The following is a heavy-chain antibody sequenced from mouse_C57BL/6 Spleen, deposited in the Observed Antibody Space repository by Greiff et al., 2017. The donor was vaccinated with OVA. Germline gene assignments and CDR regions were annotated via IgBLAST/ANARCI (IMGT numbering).Heavy chain of an antibody. D-gene: IGHD1-1*01. V-gene: IGHV1-47*01. CDR1: GYTFTTYP. CDR2: FHPYNDDT. CDR3: AITTVVAPDWYFDV. Sequence: VQLVESGAELVKPGASVKMSCKASGYTFTTYPIEWMKQNHGKSLEWIGNFHPYNDDTKYNEKFKGKATLTVEKSSSTVYLELSRLTSDDSAVYYCAITTVVAPDWYFDVWGTGTTVTVSS. J-gene: IGHJ1*03.